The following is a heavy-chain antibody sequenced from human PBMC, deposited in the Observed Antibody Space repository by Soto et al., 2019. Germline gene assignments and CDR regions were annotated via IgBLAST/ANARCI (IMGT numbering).Heavy chain of an antibody. J-gene: IGHJ5*02. CDR1: GYSFTRYY. D-gene: IGHD2-15*01. CDR3: ARKDCSGGTCGVAP. V-gene: IGHV1-46*01. Sequence: QVQLVQSGAEVKRPGASVKVSCKASGYSFTRYYMHWVRQAPGQGLEWMAIINPSDGGTTYAQKFQGRVTMTRDTFTSTVYMELSSMRSEDTAVYYCARKDCSGGTCGVAPWGQGTLVTVSS. CDR2: INPSDGGT.